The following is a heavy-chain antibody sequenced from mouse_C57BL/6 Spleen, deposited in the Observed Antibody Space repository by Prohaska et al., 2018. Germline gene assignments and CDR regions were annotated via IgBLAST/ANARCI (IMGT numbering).Heavy chain of an antibody. CDR2: IRNKANGYTT. CDR3: ARWRDYFDD. V-gene: IGHV7-3*01. Sequence: EVKLVESGGGLVQPGGSLSLSCAASGFTFTDYYMSWVRQPPGKALGGFGFIRNKANGYTTEYSACVKGRFTISRDNSQSILYLQRNALRAEDSATYYCARWRDYFDDWGQGTTLTVSS. CDR1: GFTFTDYY. J-gene: IGHJ2*01.